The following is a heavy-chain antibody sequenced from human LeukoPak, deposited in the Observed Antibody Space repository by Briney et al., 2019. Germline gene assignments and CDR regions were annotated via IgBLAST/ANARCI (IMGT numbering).Heavy chain of an antibody. Sequence: GGSPRLSCTASGFTFSNYWVHWVRQAPGKGLVWVSRINRDGSTTNYADSVKGRFTVSRDNARNTLNLQMNSLRAEDTAVYYCARDKKSGESSEIDYWGQGTLVTVSS. CDR1: GFTFSNYW. J-gene: IGHJ4*02. CDR2: INRDGSTT. D-gene: IGHD3-10*01. CDR3: ARDKKSGESSEIDY. V-gene: IGHV3-74*01.